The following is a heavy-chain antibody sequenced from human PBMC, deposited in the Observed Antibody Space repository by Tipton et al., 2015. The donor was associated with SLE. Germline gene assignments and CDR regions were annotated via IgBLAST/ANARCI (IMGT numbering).Heavy chain of an antibody. CDR1: GFTFSSYA. CDR3: ARDNWGGPFDIDGFDI. J-gene: IGHJ3*02. V-gene: IGHV3-23*01. Sequence: SLRLSCVASGFTFSSYAMSWVRQAPGKGLEWVSGISGSGGSTYYADSVKGRFTISRDNSKNTLYLQMNSLRAEDTALYYCARDNWGGPFDIDGFDIWGQGTMVTVSS. CDR2: ISGSGGST. D-gene: IGHD7-27*01.